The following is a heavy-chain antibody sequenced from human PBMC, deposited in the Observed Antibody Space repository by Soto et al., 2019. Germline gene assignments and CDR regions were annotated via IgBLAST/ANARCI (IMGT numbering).Heavy chain of an antibody. Sequence: SETLSLTCAVYGGSFSGYYWSWIRQPPGKGLEWIGEINHSGSTNYNPSLKSRVTISVDTSKNQFSLKLSSVTAADTAVYYCARGLAVAGFYYYYGMDVWGQGTTVTSP. V-gene: IGHV4-34*01. CDR2: INHSGST. CDR3: ARGLAVAGFYYYYGMDV. J-gene: IGHJ6*02. CDR1: GGSFSGYY. D-gene: IGHD6-19*01.